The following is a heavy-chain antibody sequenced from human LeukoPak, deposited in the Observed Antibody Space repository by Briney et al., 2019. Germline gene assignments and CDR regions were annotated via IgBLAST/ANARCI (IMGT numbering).Heavy chain of an antibody. J-gene: IGHJ5*02. CDR1: GGSISSGGYY. V-gene: IGHV4-39*07. CDR3: ARVSMVRGLTGWFDP. CDR2: IYYSGST. D-gene: IGHD3-10*01. Sequence: SETLSLTCTVSGGSISSGGYYWGWIRQPPGKGLEWIGSIYYSGSTYYNPSLKSRVTISVDTSKNQFSLKLSSVTAADTAVYYCARVSMVRGLTGWFDPWGQGTLVTVSS.